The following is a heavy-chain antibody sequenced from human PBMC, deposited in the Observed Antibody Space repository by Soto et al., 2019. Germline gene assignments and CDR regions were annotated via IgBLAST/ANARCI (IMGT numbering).Heavy chain of an antibody. D-gene: IGHD3-22*01. CDR2: IIPIFGTA. V-gene: IGHV1-69*13. CDR1: GGTFSSYA. J-gene: IGHJ4*02. CDR3: ARVMGGYYYDSSGIDFDY. Sequence: SVKVSCKASGGTFSSYAISWVRQAPGQGLEWMGGIIPIFGTANYAQKFQGRVTITAGESTSTAYMELSSLRSEDTAVYYCARVMGGYYYDSSGIDFDYWGQGTLVTVSS.